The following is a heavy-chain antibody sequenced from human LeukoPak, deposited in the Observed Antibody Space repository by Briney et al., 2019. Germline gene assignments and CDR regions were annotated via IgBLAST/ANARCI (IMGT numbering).Heavy chain of an antibody. CDR1: GYTFTGYY. D-gene: IGHD6-13*01. CDR3: ARGYSSSWGPYYYYYYMDV. V-gene: IGHV1-2*02. CDR2: INPNSGGT. J-gene: IGHJ6*03. Sequence: ASVKVSCKASGYTFTGYYMHWVRQAPGQGLEWMGWINPNSGGTNYAQKFQGRVTITRNTSISTAYMELSSLRSEDTAVYYCARGYSSSWGPYYYYYYMDVWGKGTTVTVSS.